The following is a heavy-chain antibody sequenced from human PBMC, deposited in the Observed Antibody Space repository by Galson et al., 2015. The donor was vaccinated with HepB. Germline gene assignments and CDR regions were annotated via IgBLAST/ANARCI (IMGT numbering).Heavy chain of an antibody. CDR1: GYTFIGYF. Sequence: SVKVSCKASGYTFIGYFLHWVRQAPGRGLEWMGWVNPNSGATNYAQKFQGRVTMTRDTSISTAYMELSRLKSDDTAVYYCARGTRILRSGWGNWIDPWGQGTLVIVSS. V-gene: IGHV1-2*02. J-gene: IGHJ5*02. D-gene: IGHD1-1*01. CDR3: ARGTRILRSGWGNWIDP. CDR2: VNPNSGAT.